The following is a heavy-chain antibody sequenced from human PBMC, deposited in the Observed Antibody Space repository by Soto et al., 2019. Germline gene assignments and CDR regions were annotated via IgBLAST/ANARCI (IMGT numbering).Heavy chain of an antibody. CDR2: IVVGSGDT. CDR3: AAERLMYGMDV. CDR1: GFSFSDSV. V-gene: IGHV1-58*01. J-gene: IGHJ6*02. Sequence: QMQLAQSGPEVKKPGTSVKVSCKASGFSFSDSVVQWVRQSRGNRLEWIGWIVVGSGDTNSAQKFHERVHITRDMSTGTANMELSSLRSEDTAVYYCAAERLMYGMDVWGQGTTVIVSS. D-gene: IGHD3-16*01.